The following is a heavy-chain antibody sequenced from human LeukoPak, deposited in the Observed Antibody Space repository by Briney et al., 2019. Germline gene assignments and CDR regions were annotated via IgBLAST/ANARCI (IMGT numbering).Heavy chain of an antibody. Sequence: ASVKLSCKASGYTFTSYAMHCMRQAPGQRLELMGWITAGNGNTKYSQKFQGRVTITRDTSASTAYMELSSLRSEDTAVYYCARARIQLWSRGGMDVWGQGTTVTVSS. J-gene: IGHJ6*02. CDR2: ITAGNGNT. V-gene: IGHV1-3*01. D-gene: IGHD5-18*01. CDR3: ARARIQLWSRGGMDV. CDR1: GYTFTSYA.